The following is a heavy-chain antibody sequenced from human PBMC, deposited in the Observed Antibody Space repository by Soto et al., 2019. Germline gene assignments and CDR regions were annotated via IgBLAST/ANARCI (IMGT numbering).Heavy chain of an antibody. V-gene: IGHV1-69*12. J-gene: IGHJ5*02. D-gene: IGHD6-19*01. CDR2: LVPIFGTP. CDR3: ASGSGLNWFDP. Sequence: QVQLVQSGAEVRKPGSSVKVSCKASGGTFNYNTVNWVRQAPGQGLEWMGGLVPIFGTPNYAQTFQGRVTIIADASTSTAYMELNSLTFADTAVYYCASGSGLNWFDPWGQGTLVTVSS. CDR1: GGTFNYNT.